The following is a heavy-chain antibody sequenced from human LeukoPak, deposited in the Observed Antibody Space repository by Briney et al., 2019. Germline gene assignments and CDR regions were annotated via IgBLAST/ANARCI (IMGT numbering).Heavy chain of an antibody. J-gene: IGHJ5*02. Sequence: GGSLRLSCAASGFIFTDYWMHWVRQAPGKELVWVARIRGDGRATTYADSVKGRFTISRDNAMNTVFLQMKSLRAEDTAVYYCARRDCDGIKCRGSNWFDPWGQGTLVSVSS. V-gene: IGHV3-74*03. D-gene: IGHD2-15*01. CDR3: ARRDCDGIKCRGSNWFDP. CDR1: GFIFTDYW. CDR2: IRGDGRAT.